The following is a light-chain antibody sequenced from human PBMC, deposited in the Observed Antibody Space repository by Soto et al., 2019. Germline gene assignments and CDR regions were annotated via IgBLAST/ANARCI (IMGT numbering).Light chain of an antibody. CDR3: QQYHSYWT. CDR2: DAS. V-gene: IGKV1-5*01. J-gene: IGKJ1*01. CDR1: QSISNW. Sequence: DIQMTQSPSTLSASVGDRVTITCRASQSISNWLAWYQQKPGKAPKLLIYDASSLESWVPSRFSGSEYGTEFTLTISSLQTDDFSTYYCQQYHSYWTFGQGTKVDIK.